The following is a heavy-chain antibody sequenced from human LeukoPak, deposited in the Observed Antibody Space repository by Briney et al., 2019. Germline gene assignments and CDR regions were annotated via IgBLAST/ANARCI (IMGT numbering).Heavy chain of an antibody. V-gene: IGHV4-59*12. CDR1: GVSISSYY. Sequence: SETLSLTCTVSGVSISSYYWNWIRQPPGKGLEGVGYIYYSWSNNYNPSPQNRVTISVDTSKNQFSLRLSSVTAADHAMYYCVRDIPRGHFAYSGPGSQVTVSS. CDR2: IYYSWSN. J-gene: IGHJ4*02. CDR3: VRDIPRGHFAY.